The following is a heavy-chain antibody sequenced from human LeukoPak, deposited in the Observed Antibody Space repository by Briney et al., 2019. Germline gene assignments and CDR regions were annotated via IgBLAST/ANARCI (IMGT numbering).Heavy chain of an antibody. V-gene: IGHV4-59*08. D-gene: IGHD2-15*01. CDR1: GGSISSYY. J-gene: IGHJ5*02. CDR2: IYYSGST. CDR3: ARVDGSCSGGSCPSGNWFDP. Sequence: SETLSLTCTVSGGSISSYYWSWIRQPPGKGLEWIGYIYYSGSTNYNPSLKSRVTISVDTSKNQFSLKLTSVTAADTAVYYCARVDGSCSGGSCPSGNWFDPWGQGTLVTVSS.